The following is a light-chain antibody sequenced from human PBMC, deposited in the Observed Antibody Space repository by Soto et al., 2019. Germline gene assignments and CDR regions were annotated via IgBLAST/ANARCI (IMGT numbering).Light chain of an antibody. CDR1: SGYSNYT. J-gene: IGLJ2*01. CDR2: VGIGGIVG. Sequence: QSVLTQPPSASASLGASVTLTCTLSSGYSNYTVDWYQQRPGKGPRLVMRVGIGGIVGYRGDGIADRFSVLVSGLNRYLTIKHIKDEDESDYHGGSDRDSGSNVVSVVFGGGTKVTVL. CDR3: GSDRDSGSNVVSVV. V-gene: IGLV9-49*01.